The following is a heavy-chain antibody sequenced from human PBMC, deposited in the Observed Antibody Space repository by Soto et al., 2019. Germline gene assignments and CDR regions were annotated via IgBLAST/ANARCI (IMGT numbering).Heavy chain of an antibody. CDR1: GFTFSSYG. CDR3: ARDYCSSTSCYDFDY. D-gene: IGHD2-2*01. CDR2: IWYDGSNK. J-gene: IGHJ4*02. Sequence: QVQLVESGGGVVQPGRSLRLSCAASGFTFSSYGMHWVRQAPGKGLEWVAVIWYDGSNKYYADSVKGRFTISRDNSKNTLYLQMNSLRAEDKAVYYCARDYCSSTSCYDFDYWGQGTLVTVSS. V-gene: IGHV3-33*01.